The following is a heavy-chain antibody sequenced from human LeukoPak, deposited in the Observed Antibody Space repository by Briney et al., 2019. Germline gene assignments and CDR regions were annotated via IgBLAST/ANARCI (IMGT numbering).Heavy chain of an antibody. V-gene: IGHV3-30-3*01. Sequence: PGGSLRLSCAASGFTFSSYAMHWVHQAPGKGLEWVAVISYDGSNKYYADSVKGRFTIPRDNSKNTLYLQMNSLRAEDTAVYYCATGYCSGGSCYSAYYYGMDVWGQGTTVTVSS. J-gene: IGHJ6*02. CDR3: ATGYCSGGSCYSAYYYGMDV. CDR2: ISYDGSNK. D-gene: IGHD2-15*01. CDR1: GFTFSSYA.